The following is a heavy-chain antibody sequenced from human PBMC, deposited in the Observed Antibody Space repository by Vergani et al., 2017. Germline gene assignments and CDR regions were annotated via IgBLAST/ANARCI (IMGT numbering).Heavy chain of an antibody. CDR3: ATKSCYTPGCQIGYFRE. J-gene: IGHJ1*01. CDR2: ISYDGTQK. Sequence: QVHLVESGGGAVQPGRSLRLSCVVSGFTSSYYGMHWVRQAPGKGLEWVAVISYDGTQKYYADSVKGRFTISRDNSKSTLYLQMNSLRTEDTAVYYCATKSCYTPGCQIGYFREWGQGTLVTVSS. CDR1: GFTSSYYG. V-gene: IGHV3-30*03. D-gene: IGHD2-15*01.